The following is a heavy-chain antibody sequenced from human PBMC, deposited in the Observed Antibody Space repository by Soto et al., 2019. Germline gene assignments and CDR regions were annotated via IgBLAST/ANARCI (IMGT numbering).Heavy chain of an antibody. CDR2: ISAYNGNT. Sequence: ASVKVSCKASGYTFTSYGISWVRQAPGQGLEWMGWISAYNGNTNYAQKLQGRVTMTRDISTSTAYMELSSLRSEDTAVYYCAADPQTYCSGGSCLGAEYFQHWGQGTLVTVSS. CDR1: GYTFTSYG. J-gene: IGHJ1*01. V-gene: IGHV1-18*01. CDR3: AADPQTYCSGGSCLGAEYFQH. D-gene: IGHD2-15*01.